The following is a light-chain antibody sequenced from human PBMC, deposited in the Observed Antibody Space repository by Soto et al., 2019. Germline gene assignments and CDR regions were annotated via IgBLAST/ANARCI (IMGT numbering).Light chain of an antibody. J-gene: IGLJ2*01. CDR2: EVS. CDR1: SSDIGAYKY. Sequence: QSVLAQPAAVSGSPGQSVTISCTGTSSDIGAYKYVSWYQHHPGKSPRLLIYEVSNRPSGVSNRFSASKSGNTASLTISGLQAEYEADYYCCSYRSSSTLVFGGGTPLTVL. CDR3: CSYRSSSTLV. V-gene: IGLV2-14*01.